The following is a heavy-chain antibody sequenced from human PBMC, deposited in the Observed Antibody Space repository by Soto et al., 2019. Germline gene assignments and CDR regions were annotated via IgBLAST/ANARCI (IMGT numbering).Heavy chain of an antibody. CDR1: GYTFTSYG. Sequence: QVPLGQSGAEVKKPGASVKVSCKASGYTFTSYGISWVRQAPGQGLGGMGWISAYHGNTNYEQKLQGRGTMTTDTSTSTAYMERRSLRSDDTAVDYCARDLGYVWGSYRSSGYWGQGTLVTVSS. CDR2: ISAYHGNT. J-gene: IGHJ4*02. D-gene: IGHD3-16*02. CDR3: ARDLGYVWGSYRSSGY. V-gene: IGHV1-18*01.